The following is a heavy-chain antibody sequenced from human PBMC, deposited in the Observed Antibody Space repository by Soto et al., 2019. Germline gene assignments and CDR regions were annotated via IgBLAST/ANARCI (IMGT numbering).Heavy chain of an antibody. CDR2: IYYSGIT. D-gene: IGHD3-10*01. Sequence: SSETLSLTCTVSGGSVSSGIYYWIWIRQPPGKGLEWIGYIYYSGITNYNPSLKSRVTISVDTSKNQFSLKLSSVTAADTAVYYCARGGGSGAFDIWGQGTMVTVSS. J-gene: IGHJ3*02. CDR1: GGSVSSGIYY. V-gene: IGHV4-61*01. CDR3: ARGGGSGAFDI.